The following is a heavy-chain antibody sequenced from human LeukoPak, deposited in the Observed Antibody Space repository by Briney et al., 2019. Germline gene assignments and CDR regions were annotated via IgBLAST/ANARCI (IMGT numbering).Heavy chain of an antibody. CDR3: ARRSSGYYYYGMDV. CDR2: IYHSGST. CDR1: GGSISSGSYY. Sequence: ASQTLSLTCTVSGGSISSGSYYWGWIRQHPAKGLEWIGYIYHSGSTFYNPSLKSRVHLSIDPSETQFSLKLSSVTAADTAVYYCARRSSGYYYYGMDVWGQGTTVTVSS. V-gene: IGHV4-31*03. J-gene: IGHJ6*02. D-gene: IGHD3-22*01.